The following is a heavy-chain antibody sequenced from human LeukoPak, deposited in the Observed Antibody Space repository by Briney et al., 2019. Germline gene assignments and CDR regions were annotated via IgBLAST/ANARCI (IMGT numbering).Heavy chain of an antibody. D-gene: IGHD2-15*01. V-gene: IGHV5-51*01. CDR3: ARRAYCSGGGCYVTPFDI. Sequence: GESLKISCKGSGYSFTSYWIGWVRQMPGEGLEWMGIIYPDDSDTRYSPSFQGQVTISADKSISTAYLQWSSLKASDTAMYYCARRAYCSGGGCYVTPFDIWGQGTMVTVSS. CDR2: IYPDDSDT. CDR1: GYSFTSYW. J-gene: IGHJ3*02.